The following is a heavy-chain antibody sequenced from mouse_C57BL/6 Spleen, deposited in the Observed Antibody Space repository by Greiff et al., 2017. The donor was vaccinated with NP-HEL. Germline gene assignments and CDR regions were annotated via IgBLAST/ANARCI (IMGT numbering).Heavy chain of an antibody. CDR3: ARAPSSGYIDY. D-gene: IGHD3-2*02. CDR1: GFTFSDYY. V-gene: IGHV5-12*01. CDR2: ISNGGGST. Sequence: EVMLVESGGGLVQPGGSLKLSCAASGFTFSDYYMYWVRQTPEKRLEWVAYISNGGGSTYYPDTVKGRFTISRDNAKNTLYLQMSRLKSEDTAMYYCARAPSSGYIDYWGQGTTLTVSS. J-gene: IGHJ2*01.